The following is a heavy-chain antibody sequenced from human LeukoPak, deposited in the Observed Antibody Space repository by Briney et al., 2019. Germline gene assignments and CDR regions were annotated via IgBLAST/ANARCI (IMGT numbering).Heavy chain of an antibody. J-gene: IGHJ4*02. D-gene: IGHD3-3*01. CDR2: IFPGESDT. V-gene: IGHV5-51*01. CDR3: ARRYDFWSGYREFDY. Sequence: GGALKISWKGSGCRFTSYWIGWVRQMPGKGLEGMGMIFPGESDTRYSPSFEGQVTISADKSVITASLQWSSLKASDPAMYYCARRYDFWSGYREFDYWGQGTLVTVSS. CDR1: GCRFTSYW.